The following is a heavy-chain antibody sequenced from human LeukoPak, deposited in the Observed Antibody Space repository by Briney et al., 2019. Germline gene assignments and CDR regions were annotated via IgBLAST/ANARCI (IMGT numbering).Heavy chain of an antibody. CDR3: ARDLGGYSGPGGY. J-gene: IGHJ4*02. CDR1: GYTFTGYY. D-gene: IGHD5-18*01. CDR2: INPNSGGT. Sequence: ASVKVSCKASGYTFTGYYMHWVRQAPGQGLEWMGWINPNSGGTNYAQKFQGRVTMNRDTSISTAYMELSRLRSDDTAVYYCARDLGGYSGPGGYWGQGTLVTASS. V-gene: IGHV1-2*02.